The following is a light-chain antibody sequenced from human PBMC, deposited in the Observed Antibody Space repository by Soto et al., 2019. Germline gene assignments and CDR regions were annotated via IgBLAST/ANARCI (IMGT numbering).Light chain of an antibody. J-gene: IGLJ1*01. CDR2: DVS. CDR1: SSDVGAYDY. Sequence: QPVLPQPASVSGSPGQSITVSCTGTSSDVGAYDYVSWYQHHPGKAPKLMIYDVSYRPSGVSNRFSGSKSGNTASLTISGLQAEDEADYYCSSYTSSSTLVFGTGTKLTVL. V-gene: IGLV2-14*03. CDR3: SSYTSSSTLV.